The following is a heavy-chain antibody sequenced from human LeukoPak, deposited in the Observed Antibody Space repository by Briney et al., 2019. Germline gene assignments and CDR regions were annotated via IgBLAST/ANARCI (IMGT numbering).Heavy chain of an antibody. V-gene: IGHV1-18*01. D-gene: IGHD3-10*01. CDR2: ISAYNGNT. Sequence: GASVKVSCKASGYTFTSHAMNWVRQAPGQGLEWMGWISAYNGNTNYAQKLQGRVTMTTDTSTSTAYMELRSLRSDDTAVYYCARDRVNYYGSGSSDYWGQGTLVTVSS. CDR1: GYTFTSHA. CDR3: ARDRVNYYGSGSSDY. J-gene: IGHJ4*02.